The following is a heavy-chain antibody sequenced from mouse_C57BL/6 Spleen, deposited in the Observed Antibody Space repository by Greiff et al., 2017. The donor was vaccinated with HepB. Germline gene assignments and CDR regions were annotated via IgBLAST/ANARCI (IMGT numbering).Heavy chain of an antibody. D-gene: IGHD1-1*01. CDR2: IDPENGDT. CDR3: TTGVVPFDY. CDR1: GFNIKDDY. Sequence: EVQLQQSGAELVRPGASVKLSCTASGFNIKDDYMHWVKQRPEQGLEWIGWIDPENGDTEYASKLQGKATITADTSSNTAYLQLSSLTSEDTAVYYCTTGVVPFDYWGQGTTLTVSS. V-gene: IGHV14-4*01. J-gene: IGHJ2*01.